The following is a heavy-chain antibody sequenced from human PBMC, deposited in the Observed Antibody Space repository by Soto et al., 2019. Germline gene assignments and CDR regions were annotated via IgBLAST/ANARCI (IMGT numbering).Heavy chain of an antibody. CDR2: MSFDGSNE. CDR1: GFTFSNYG. J-gene: IGHJ3*02. CDR3: AKDAAVAFDI. V-gene: IGHV3-30*18. D-gene: IGHD2-15*01. Sequence: QVHLVESGGGVVQPGRSLRLSCAASGFTFSNYGMHWVRQAPGKGLEWLAVMSFDGSNEYYADSVQGRLTISRDNSKNTLYLQRNSLRTEDTAVYHCAKDAAVAFDIWGQGTMVTVSS.